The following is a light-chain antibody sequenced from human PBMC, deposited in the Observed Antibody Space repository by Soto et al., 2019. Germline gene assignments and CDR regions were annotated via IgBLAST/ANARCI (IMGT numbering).Light chain of an antibody. Sequence: AIRMTQSPSSLSASTGDRVTITCRSSQGISSDLAWYQQKPGKAPKLLIYAASTLQSGDPSRFSGSGSGTDFTLTISVLQSEDFATYYCQQYYIYPLTFGQGTRLEI. CDR2: AAS. V-gene: IGKV1-8*01. CDR1: QGISSD. J-gene: IGKJ5*01. CDR3: QQYYIYPLT.